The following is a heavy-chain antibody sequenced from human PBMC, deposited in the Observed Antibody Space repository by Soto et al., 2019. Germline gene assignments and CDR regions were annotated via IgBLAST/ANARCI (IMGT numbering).Heavy chain of an antibody. D-gene: IGHD3-22*01. CDR2: IYHSGST. Sequence: QLQLQESGSGLVKPSQTLSLTCAVSGGSISSGGYSWSWIRQPPGKGLEWIGYIYHSGSTYYNPSLKSGVTISVDRSKNQFSLKLSSVTAADTAVYYCASYDSSGPFDYWGQGTLVTVSS. V-gene: IGHV4-30-2*01. CDR3: ASYDSSGPFDY. CDR1: GGSISSGGYS. J-gene: IGHJ4*02.